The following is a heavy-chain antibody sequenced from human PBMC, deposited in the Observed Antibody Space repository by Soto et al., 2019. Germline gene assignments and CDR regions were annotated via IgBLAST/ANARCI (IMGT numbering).Heavy chain of an antibody. D-gene: IGHD6-13*01. Sequence: SETLSLTCAVSSGSISSSNWWSWVRQPPGKGLEWIGEIYYSGSTNYNPSLKSRVTISVDQSKNQFSLKLSSVTAADTAVYYCARDPGYRFDPWGQGTLVTVSS. CDR3: ARDPGYRFDP. CDR1: SGSISSSNW. V-gene: IGHV4-4*02. J-gene: IGHJ5*02. CDR2: IYYSGST.